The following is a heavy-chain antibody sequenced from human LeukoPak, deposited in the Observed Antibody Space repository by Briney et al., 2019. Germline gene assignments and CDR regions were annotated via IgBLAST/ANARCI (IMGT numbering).Heavy chain of an antibody. J-gene: IGHJ3*02. CDR1: GFIFSSYG. CDR3: ARPLPYDSSGYTAFDI. V-gene: IGHV3-33*01. CDR2: IWYDGSKK. Sequence: PGGSLRLSCAASGFIFSSYGMHWVRQAPGKGLEWVAVIWYDGSKKYYAGSVKGRFTIARDNSKSTLYLQMNSLRAEDTAVYHCARPLPYDSSGYTAFDIWGQGTMVTVSS. D-gene: IGHD3-22*01.